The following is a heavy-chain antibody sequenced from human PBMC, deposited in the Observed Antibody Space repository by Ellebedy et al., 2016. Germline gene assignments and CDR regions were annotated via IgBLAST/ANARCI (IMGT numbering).Heavy chain of an antibody. J-gene: IGHJ4*02. CDR2: ISGSGDST. Sequence: GGSLRLXXAASGFTFSNFEMTWVRQAPGMGLEWVSSISGSGDSTYFADSVRGRFTISRDNSKNTVWLQMDSLRVDDSAVYYCATGNSATTWVSFDYWGQGILVAVSS. CDR3: ATGNSATTWVSFDY. V-gene: IGHV3-23*01. D-gene: IGHD2-15*01. CDR1: GFTFSNFE.